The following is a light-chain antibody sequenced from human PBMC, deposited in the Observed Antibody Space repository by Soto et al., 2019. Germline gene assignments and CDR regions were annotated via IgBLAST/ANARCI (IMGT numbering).Light chain of an antibody. V-gene: IGLV1-40*01. Sequence: QSALTQPPSVSGAPGQRVTISCTGSSSNIGAGYDIHWYQQLPETAPKLPIYGNNNRPSGVPDRFSGSKSGTSASLAITGLQAEDEADYYCQSYDSSLSSVVFGGGTKLTVL. CDR2: GNN. CDR1: SSNIGAGYD. J-gene: IGLJ2*01. CDR3: QSYDSSLSSVV.